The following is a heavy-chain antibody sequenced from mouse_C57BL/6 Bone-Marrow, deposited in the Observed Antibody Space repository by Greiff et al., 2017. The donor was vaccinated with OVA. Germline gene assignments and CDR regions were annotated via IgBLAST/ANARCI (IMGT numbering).Heavy chain of an antibody. CDR2: IYPRSGNT. CDR3: ALTQYYDV. J-gene: IGHJ1*03. Sequence: QVQLQQYGAELARPGASVKLSCKASGYTLTSYGISWVKQRTGQGLEWIGEIYPRSGNTYYNEKFKGKATLTADKSSSTAYMELRSLTSEDSAVYVCALTQYYDVWGTGTTDTVAS. CDR1: GYTLTSYG. V-gene: IGHV1-81*01. D-gene: IGHD4-1*01.